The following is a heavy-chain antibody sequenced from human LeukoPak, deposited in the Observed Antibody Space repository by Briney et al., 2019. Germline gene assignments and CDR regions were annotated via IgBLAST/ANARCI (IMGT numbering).Heavy chain of an antibody. CDR3: ARHISGSYAHFDY. V-gene: IGHV4-59*08. Sequence: SETLSLTCTVSGGSISGYYWSCIRQPPGKGLEWIGYIYYSGSTNYNPSLKSRVTISVDTSKNQFSLNLSSVTAADTAVYYCARHISGSYAHFDYWGQGTLVTVSS. CDR2: IYYSGST. CDR1: GGSISGYY. J-gene: IGHJ4*02. D-gene: IGHD1-26*01.